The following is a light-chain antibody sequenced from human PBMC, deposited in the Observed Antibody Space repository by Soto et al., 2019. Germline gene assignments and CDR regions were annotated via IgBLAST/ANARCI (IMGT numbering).Light chain of an antibody. CDR3: QHYNNWVCT. CDR1: QTISSN. CDR2: GAS. J-gene: IGKJ4*01. V-gene: IGKV3-15*01. Sequence: EVVMTQSPATLSVSPGERATLSCRANQTISSNLAWYQLKPGQAPRLLIFGASTRATGIPSRFSGSGSGTDFTLTISSLQSEDFAVYYCQHYNNWVCTFGEGTKVEIK.